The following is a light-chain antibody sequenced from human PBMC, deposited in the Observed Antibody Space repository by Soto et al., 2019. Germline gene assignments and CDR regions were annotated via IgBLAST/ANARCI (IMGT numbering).Light chain of an antibody. V-gene: IGKV3-15*01. CDR3: QQYNNWPPIT. CDR1: QSVTSN. Sequence: EIVVSQSPATLSLSTGERATLSCRASQSVTSNLAWYQHKPGQSPRLLIYRASARATGVPDRFSGSGSGTEFTPTISSLQSEDFAVYYCQQYNNWPPITFGQGTRLEIK. J-gene: IGKJ5*01. CDR2: RAS.